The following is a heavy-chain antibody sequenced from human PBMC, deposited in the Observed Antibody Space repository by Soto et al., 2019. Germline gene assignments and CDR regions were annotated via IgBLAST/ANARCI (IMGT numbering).Heavy chain of an antibody. V-gene: IGHV1-2*04. J-gene: IGHJ6*03. CDR2: INPNSGGT. CDR1: GYTFTGYY. D-gene: IGHD1-1*01. Sequence: ASVKVSCKASGYTFTGYYMHWVRQAPGQGLEWMGWINPNSGGTNYAQKFQGWVTMTRDTSISTAYMELSRLRSDDTAVYYCARGPQLDNYYYYYYMDVWGKGTTVTVSS. CDR3: ARGPQLDNYYYYYYMDV.